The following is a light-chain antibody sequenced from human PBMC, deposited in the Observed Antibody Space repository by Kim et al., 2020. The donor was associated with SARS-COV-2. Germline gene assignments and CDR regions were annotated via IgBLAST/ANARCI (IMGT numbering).Light chain of an antibody. CDR3: QTWGTGIHVV. CDR2: LNSDGSH. J-gene: IGLJ2*01. V-gene: IGLV4-69*01. Sequence: SVKLTGNMSSGESSYAIGWHKQQPEKGQRYLMKLNSDGSHSKGDGIPDRFSGSSSGAERYLTISSLQSEDEADYYCQTWGTGIHVVFGGGTQLTVL. CDR1: SGESSYA.